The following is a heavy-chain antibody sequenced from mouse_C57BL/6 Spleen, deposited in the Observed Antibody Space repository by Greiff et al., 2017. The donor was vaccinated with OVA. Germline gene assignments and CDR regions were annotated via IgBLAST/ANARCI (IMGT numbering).Heavy chain of an antibody. J-gene: IGHJ1*03. CDR3: SEDAAVDYCGWRTGVGYRYFDV. CDR1: YTFSRRVH. V-gene: IGHV1-87*01. CDR2: GKGLEWIG. D-gene: IGHD1-1*01. Sequence: VQLQQSGPELARPWASVKISCQAFYTFSRRVHFAIRDTNYWMQWVKQRPGKGLEWIGAIYPGNGDPSSNQKFKGKATLTADKSTGTTYMQLSSLPSEDAAVDYCGWRTGVGYRYFDVWGTGTTVTVSS.